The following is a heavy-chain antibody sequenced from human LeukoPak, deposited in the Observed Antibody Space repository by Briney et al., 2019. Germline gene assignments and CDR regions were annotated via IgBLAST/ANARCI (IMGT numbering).Heavy chain of an antibody. CDR1: GGSFSGYY. CDR2: INHSGST. J-gene: IGHJ4*02. V-gene: IGHV4-34*01. CDR3: ARGWGSAPYYFDY. Sequence: SETLSLTCAVYGGSFSGYYWSWIRQPPGKGLEWIGEINHSGSTSYNPSLKSRVTISVDTSKNQFSLKLSSVTAADTAVYYCARGWGSAPYYFDYWGQGTLVTVSS. D-gene: IGHD3-16*01.